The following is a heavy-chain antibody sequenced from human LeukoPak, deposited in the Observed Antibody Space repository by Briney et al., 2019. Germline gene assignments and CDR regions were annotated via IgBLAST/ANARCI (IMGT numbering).Heavy chain of an antibody. D-gene: IGHD5-18*01. V-gene: IGHV4-59*08. CDR3: ARGGTWIHMDYYYYMDV. CDR1: GGSISSYY. J-gene: IGHJ6*03. Sequence: SETLSLTCTVSGGSISSYYWSWIRQPPGKGLEWIGYIYYSGSTNYNPSLKSRVTISVDTSKNQFSLKLSSVTAADTAVYYCARGGTWIHMDYYYYMDVWGKGTTVTISS. CDR2: IYYSGST.